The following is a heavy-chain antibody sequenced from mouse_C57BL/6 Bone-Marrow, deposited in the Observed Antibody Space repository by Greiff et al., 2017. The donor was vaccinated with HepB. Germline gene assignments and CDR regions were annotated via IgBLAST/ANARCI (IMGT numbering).Heavy chain of an antibody. Sequence: QVHVKQSGAELARPGASVKLSCKASGYTFTSYGISWVKQRTGQGLEWIGEIYPRSGNTYYNEKFKGKATLTADKSSSTAYMELRSLTSEDSAVYFCARYYYGSSYDYAMDYWGQGTSVTVSS. CDR3: ARYYYGSSYDYAMDY. CDR1: GYTFTSYG. V-gene: IGHV1-81*01. J-gene: IGHJ4*01. CDR2: IYPRSGNT. D-gene: IGHD1-1*01.